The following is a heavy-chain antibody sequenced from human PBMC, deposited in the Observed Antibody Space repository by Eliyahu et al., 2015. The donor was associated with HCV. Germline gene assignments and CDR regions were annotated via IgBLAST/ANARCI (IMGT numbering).Heavy chain of an antibody. CDR3: ARHPVVTAFPPGAQRGGLYAFDI. CDR1: GGXISSYY. CDR2: SYYSGST. J-gene: IGHJ3*02. D-gene: IGHD2-21*02. V-gene: IGHV4-59*08. Sequence: QVQLQESGPGLVKPSETLSLTCTVSGGXISSYYWSXXRQPPGKGLEWIGYSYYSGSTNNNPSLKSRVTISVDTSKNQFSLKLSSVTAADTAVYYCARHPVVTAFPPGAQRGGLYAFDIWGQGTMVIVSS.